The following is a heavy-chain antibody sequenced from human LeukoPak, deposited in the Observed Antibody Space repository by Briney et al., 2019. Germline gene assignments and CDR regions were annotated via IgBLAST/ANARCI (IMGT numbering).Heavy chain of an antibody. CDR3: ASNGVYDSSDYYFIDY. CDR2: ISYDGSKK. CDR1: GFTFSSFP. J-gene: IGHJ4*02. Sequence: PGGSLRLSCAASGFTFSSFPMHWVRQAPGKGLEWVAVISYDGSKKYYADSVKGRFTISRDNSKNMLYLQMNSLRPEDTALFYCASNGVYDSSDYYFIDYWGQGILVTVSS. V-gene: IGHV3-30-3*01. D-gene: IGHD3-22*01.